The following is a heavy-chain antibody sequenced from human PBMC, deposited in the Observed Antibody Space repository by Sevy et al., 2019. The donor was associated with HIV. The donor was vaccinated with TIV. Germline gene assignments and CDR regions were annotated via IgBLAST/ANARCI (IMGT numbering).Heavy chain of an antibody. CDR3: ARRTRDCDGDTCCGTYFDI. V-gene: IGHV5-51*01. Sequence: GESLKISCQGSGYTFTSSWVDWVRQLPGKGLEWMGTIYPGDSDTRYSTSFQGQVTISVDKSTNTAFLQWASLRTSDTAMYYCARRTRDCDGDTCCGTYFDIWGQGTLVTVSS. J-gene: IGHJ4*02. CDR1: GYTFTSSW. CDR2: IYPGDSDT. D-gene: IGHD2-21*01.